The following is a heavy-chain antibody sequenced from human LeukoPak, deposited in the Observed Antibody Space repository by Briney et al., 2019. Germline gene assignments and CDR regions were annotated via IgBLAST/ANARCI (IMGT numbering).Heavy chain of an antibody. V-gene: IGHV1-46*01. J-gene: IGHJ3*02. CDR1: GYTFTSYY. CDR2: INPSGGST. Sequence: GASVKVSCKASGYTFTSYYMHWVRQAPGQGLEWMGIINPSGGSTSYAQKFQGRVTMTRDMSTSTVYMELSSLRSEDTAVYYCAKSIWYDSSGYYTTDAFDIWGQGTMVTVSS. D-gene: IGHD3-22*01. CDR3: AKSIWYDSSGYYTTDAFDI.